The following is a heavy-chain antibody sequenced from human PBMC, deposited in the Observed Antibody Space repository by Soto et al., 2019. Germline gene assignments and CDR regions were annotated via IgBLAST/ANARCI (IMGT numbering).Heavy chain of an antibody. CDR1: GFTFSSYS. Sequence: SLRLSCAASGFTFSSYSMNWVRQAPGKGLEWVSYISSSSSTIYYADSVKGRFTISRDNAKNSLYLQMNSLRDEDTAVYYCARYSGPDYGDYLYYYYYGMDVWGQGTTVTVSS. V-gene: IGHV3-48*02. CDR2: ISSSSSTI. J-gene: IGHJ6*02. CDR3: ARYSGPDYGDYLYYYYYGMDV. D-gene: IGHD4-17*01.